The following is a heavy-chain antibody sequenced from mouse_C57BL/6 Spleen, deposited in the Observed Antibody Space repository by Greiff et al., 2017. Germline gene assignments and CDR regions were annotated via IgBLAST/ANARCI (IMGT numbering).Heavy chain of an antibody. CDR3: ARGVYYDYDGAY. V-gene: IGHV1-64*01. Sequence: VQLQQPGAELVKPGASVKLSCKASGYTFTSYWMHWVKQRPGQGLEWIGMIHPNSGSTNYNEKFKSKATLTVDKSYSTAYMQLSSLTSEDSAVYDCARGVYYDYDGAYWGQGTLVTVSA. D-gene: IGHD2-4*01. CDR2: IHPNSGST. CDR1: GYTFTSYW. J-gene: IGHJ3*01.